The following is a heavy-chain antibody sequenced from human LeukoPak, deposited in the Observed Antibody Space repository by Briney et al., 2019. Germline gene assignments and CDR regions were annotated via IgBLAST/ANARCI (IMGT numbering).Heavy chain of an antibody. CDR1: GGSISSSSYN. Sequence: PSETQSLTCTVSGGSISSSSYNWGWIRQPPGKGLEWIGSIYYTGSTFSNPSLNSRVIMSVDTSKNQFSLKLSSVTAADTAVYYCAGGFDAFDIWGQGTMVTVSS. J-gene: IGHJ3*02. CDR3: AGGFDAFDI. V-gene: IGHV4-39*07. D-gene: IGHD3-16*01. CDR2: IYYTGST.